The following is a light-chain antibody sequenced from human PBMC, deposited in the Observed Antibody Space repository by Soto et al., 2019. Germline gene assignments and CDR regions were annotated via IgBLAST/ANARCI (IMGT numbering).Light chain of an antibody. V-gene: IGKV3-20*01. J-gene: IGKJ3*01. Sequence: EIVLTQSPGTLSLSPGERATLSCRASQSVSSTYFAWYQQKPGQAPRLLIYGASSRATGIPDRFSGSGSGTDFTLTISRLYPEDFAVYYCQQYGSSPFTFGPGTKVDIK. CDR1: QSVSSTY. CDR3: QQYGSSPFT. CDR2: GAS.